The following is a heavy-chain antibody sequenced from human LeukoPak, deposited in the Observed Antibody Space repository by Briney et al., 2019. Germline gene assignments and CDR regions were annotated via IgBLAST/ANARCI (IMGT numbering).Heavy chain of an antibody. D-gene: IGHD6-13*01. CDR3: ARGRSRAAAAGTVDY. CDR2: INHSGST. CDR1: GGSFSGYY. Sequence: PSETLSLTCAVYGGSFSGYYWSWIRQPPGKGLEWIGEINHSGSTNYNPSLKSRVTISVVTSKNQFSLKLSSVTAADTAVYYCARGRSRAAAAGTVDYWGQGTLVTVSS. J-gene: IGHJ4*02. V-gene: IGHV4-34*01.